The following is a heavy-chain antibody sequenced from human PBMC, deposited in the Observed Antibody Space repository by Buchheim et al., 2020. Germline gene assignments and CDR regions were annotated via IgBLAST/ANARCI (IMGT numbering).Heavy chain of an antibody. CDR2: INHSGST. V-gene: IGHV4-34*01. CDR3: ARSGYCSSTSCYRSYYYGMDV. CDR1: GGSFSGYY. J-gene: IGHJ6*02. Sequence: QVQLQQWGAGLLKPSETLSLTCAVYGGSFSGYYWSWIRQPPGKGLEWIGEINHSGSTNYNPSLKSRVTISVATSKNQFSLKLSSVTAADTAVYYCARSGYCSSTSCYRSYYYGMDVWGQGTT. D-gene: IGHD2-2*03.